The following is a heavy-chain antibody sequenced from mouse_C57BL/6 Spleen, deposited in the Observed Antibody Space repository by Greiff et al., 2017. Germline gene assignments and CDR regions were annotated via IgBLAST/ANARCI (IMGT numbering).Heavy chain of an antibody. V-gene: IGHV3-6*01. CDR1: GYSITSGYY. J-gene: IGHJ3*01. CDR3: ARGGGSTFAD. CDR2: ISYDGSN. D-gene: IGHD1-1*01. Sequence: EESGPGLVKPSQSLSLTCSVTGYSITSGYYWNWIRQFPGNKLEWMGYISYDGSNNYNPSLKNRISITRDTSKNQFFLKLNSVTTEDTATYYSARGGGSTFADWGQGTLVTVSA.